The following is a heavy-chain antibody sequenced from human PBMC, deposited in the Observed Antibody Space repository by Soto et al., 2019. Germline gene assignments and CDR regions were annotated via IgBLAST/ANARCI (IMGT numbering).Heavy chain of an antibody. CDR2: INHSGST. J-gene: IGHJ4*02. Sequence: PSETLSLTCAVYGGSFSGYHWSWIRQPPGRGLEWIGDINHSGSTYYNPSLKSRVTISVDTSKNQFSLKLSSVTAADTAVYYCARGSAMVRGVTFDYWGQGTLVTVSS. CDR1: GGSFSGYH. V-gene: IGHV4-34*09. CDR3: ARGSAMVRGVTFDY. D-gene: IGHD3-10*01.